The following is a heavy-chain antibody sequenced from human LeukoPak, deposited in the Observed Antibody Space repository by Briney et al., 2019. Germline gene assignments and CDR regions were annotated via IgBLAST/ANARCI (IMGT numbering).Heavy chain of an antibody. D-gene: IGHD3-16*01. V-gene: IGHV3-33*03. CDR1: EFTFSIHG. Sequence: GSPQRLSWAASEFTFSIHGMHGLHQPPGKGVEGVAVISYNRSNPVYADSVKGRFAISRDNSRNMLYLQMNSLRDEDTAVYHCAIWGNSKVCDLWGQGTLVTVSS. J-gene: IGHJ4*02. CDR3: AIWGNSKVCDL. CDR2: ISYNRSNP.